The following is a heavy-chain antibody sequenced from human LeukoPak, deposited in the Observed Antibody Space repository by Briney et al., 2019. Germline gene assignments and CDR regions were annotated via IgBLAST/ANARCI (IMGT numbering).Heavy chain of an antibody. CDR2: ISSSSSTI. V-gene: IGHV3-48*04. D-gene: IGHD1-14*01. CDR1: GFTFSSYG. Sequence: GRSLRLSCAASGFTFSSYGMHWVRQAPGKGLEWVSYISSSSSTIYYADSVKGRFTISRDNAKNSLYLQMNSLRAEDTAVYYCAKPTDYWGQGTLVTVSS. CDR3: AKPTDY. J-gene: IGHJ4*02.